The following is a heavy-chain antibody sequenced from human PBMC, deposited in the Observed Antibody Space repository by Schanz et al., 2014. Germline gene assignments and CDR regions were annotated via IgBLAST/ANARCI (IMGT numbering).Heavy chain of an antibody. V-gene: IGHV3-11*01. D-gene: IGHD2-2*01. CDR1: GFTFSSYY. Sequence: QVQLVDSGGGLVKPGGSLRLSCAASGFTFSSYYMSWIRQAPGKGLEWVSSIISTGGTIYYVDSVRGRFTISRDNAKNSLYLQMNSLRVDDTAVYYCASSRTRYCSSTSCVPGAFDFWGQGTLVNGSS. J-gene: IGHJ3*01. CDR3: ASSRTRYCSSTSCVPGAFDF. CDR2: IISTGGTI.